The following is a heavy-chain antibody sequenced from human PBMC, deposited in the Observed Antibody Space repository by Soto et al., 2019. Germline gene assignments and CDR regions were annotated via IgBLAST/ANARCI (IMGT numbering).Heavy chain of an antibody. J-gene: IGHJ5*02. V-gene: IGHV3-73*01. CDR1: GLSISDSA. D-gene: IGHD3-10*01. CDR2: IRTKPNSYAT. CDR3: TRQVGDYWTGWFDP. Sequence: EVQLVESGGGLVQPGGSLKLSCAASGLSISDSAMHWVRQASGKGLEWVGRIRTKPNSYATAFAASVRGRFTISRDDSKNTAYLQMDSLKAEDTAVYDCTRQVGDYWTGWFDPWGQGALVTVSS.